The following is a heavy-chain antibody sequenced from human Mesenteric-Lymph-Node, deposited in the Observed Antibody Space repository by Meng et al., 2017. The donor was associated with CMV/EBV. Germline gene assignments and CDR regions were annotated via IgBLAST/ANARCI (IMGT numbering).Heavy chain of an antibody. CDR2: IYPAGST. D-gene: IGHD3-10*01. J-gene: IGHJ4*02. CDR3: ARFHYNSGRHDDY. V-gene: IGHV4-4*02. Sequence: GGGSSSRSWEKGVREPPEKELKWIGEIYPAGSTNDNSSLKGRVTISVDKSKNQFSLKLSSVTAADTAVYYCARFHYNSGRHDDYWGQGTLVTVSS. CDR1: GGGSSSRSW.